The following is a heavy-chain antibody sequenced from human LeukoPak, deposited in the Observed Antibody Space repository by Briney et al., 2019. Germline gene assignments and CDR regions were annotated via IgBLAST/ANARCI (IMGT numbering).Heavy chain of an antibody. V-gene: IGHV3-23*01. CDR2: ISGSGGST. Sequence: GGSLRLSCAASGFTFSGYGMSWVRQAPGKGLEWVSAISGSGGSTYYADSVKGRFTISRDNSKNTLYLQMNSLRAEDTAVYYCATITMIVVVINPPDYWGQGTLVTVSS. CDR3: ATITMIVVVINPPDY. D-gene: IGHD3-22*01. CDR1: GFTFSGYG. J-gene: IGHJ4*02.